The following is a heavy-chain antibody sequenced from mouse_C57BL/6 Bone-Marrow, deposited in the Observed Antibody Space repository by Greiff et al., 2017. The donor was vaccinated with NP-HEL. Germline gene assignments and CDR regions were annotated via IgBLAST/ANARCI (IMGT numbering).Heavy chain of an antibody. CDR3: GREEYYNGSSWYFDV. CDR1: GYTFTSYW. CDR2: IDPNSGGT. V-gene: IGHV1-72*01. D-gene: IGHD1-1*01. Sequence: QVQLKQPGAELVKPGASVKLSCKASGYTFTSYWMHWVKQRPGRGLEWIGRIDPNSGGTKYNEKFKSKATLTVDKPSSTAYMQLSSLTAEDSAADYCGREEYYNGSSWYFDVWGTGTTVTVSS. J-gene: IGHJ1*03.